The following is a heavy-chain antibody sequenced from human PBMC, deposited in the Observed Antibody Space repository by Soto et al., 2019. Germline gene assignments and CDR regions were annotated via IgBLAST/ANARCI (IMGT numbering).Heavy chain of an antibody. Sequence: QVQLVESGGGVVQPGRSVRLSCAASGFPFTSYGMHWVREGPDKGLEWVAIISYDGSDKYYADSVKGRFTISRDNSKNTLYLQMNSLRPEDTALHYCVGGQYYFDYRGQGPLVIVSS. J-gene: IGHJ4*02. CDR2: ISYDGSDK. CDR3: VGGQYYFDY. CDR1: GFPFTSYG. D-gene: IGHD3-10*01. V-gene: IGHV3-30*03.